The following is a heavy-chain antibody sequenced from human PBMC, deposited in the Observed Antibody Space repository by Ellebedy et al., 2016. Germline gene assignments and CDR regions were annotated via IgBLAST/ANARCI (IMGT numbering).Heavy chain of an antibody. J-gene: IGHJ5*02. CDR2: INHSGST. D-gene: IGHD2-15*01. CDR1: GGSFSGYY. Sequence: SETLSLTXAVYGGSFSGYYWSWIRQPPGKGLEWIGEINHSGSTNYNPSLKSRVTISVDTSKNQFSLKLSSVTAADTAVYYCARVLYCSGGSCYSQVDPWGQGTLVTVSS. V-gene: IGHV4-34*01. CDR3: ARVLYCSGGSCYSQVDP.